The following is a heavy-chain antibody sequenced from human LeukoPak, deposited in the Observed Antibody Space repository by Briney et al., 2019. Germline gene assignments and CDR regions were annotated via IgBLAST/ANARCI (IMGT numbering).Heavy chain of an antibody. CDR3: TSWCSGSSCPGPDAFDI. CDR2: IRSKAYGGTT. J-gene: IGHJ3*02. Sequence: PGGSLRLSCTASGFTFGDYAMSWVRQAPGKGLGWVGFIRSKAYGGTTEYAASVKGRFTISRDDSKSIAYLQMNSLKTEDTAVYYCTSWCSGSSCPGPDAFDIWGQGTMVTVSP. V-gene: IGHV3-49*04. D-gene: IGHD6-13*01. CDR1: GFTFGDYA.